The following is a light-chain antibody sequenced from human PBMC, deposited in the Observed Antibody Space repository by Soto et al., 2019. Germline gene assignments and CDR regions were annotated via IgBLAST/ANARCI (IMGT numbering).Light chain of an antibody. CDR2: AAS. CDR3: QQSYSTLLIT. Sequence: IQMTQSPSSLSASVGDRVTITCRASQSISTYLNWYQQKPGKAPKLLIYAASDLQSGVPSRFSGSGSGTDFTLTISSLQPEDFATYYCQQSYSTLLITFGQGTRLEIK. J-gene: IGKJ5*01. V-gene: IGKV1-39*01. CDR1: QSISTY.